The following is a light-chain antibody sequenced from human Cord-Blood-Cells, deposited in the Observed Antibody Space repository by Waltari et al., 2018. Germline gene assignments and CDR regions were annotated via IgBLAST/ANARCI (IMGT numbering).Light chain of an antibody. CDR2: DVS. V-gene: IGLV2-14*01. J-gene: IGLJ2*01. CDR3: SSYTSSSTLVV. Sequence: QSALTQPASVSGSPGQSITISCTGTSSDVGGYNYVSWYQQHQGKAPKLMIYDVSNRPSGVSNRFSGSKSGNMASLTISGLQAEDEADYYCSSYTSSSTLVVFGGGTKLTVL. CDR1: SSDVGGYNY.